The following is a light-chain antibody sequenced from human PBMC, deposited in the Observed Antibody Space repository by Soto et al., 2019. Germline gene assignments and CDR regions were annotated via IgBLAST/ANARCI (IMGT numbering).Light chain of an antibody. CDR3: EQYDNLLALT. Sequence: DIQMTQSPSSLSASVGDRVTIACQASQDISKYLNWYQFRPGQAPKLLIYDASNLETGVPSRFRGSGSGTHFTLTTISLQPEDVATYYCEQYDNLLALTFGGGTKVQIK. CDR1: QDISKY. V-gene: IGKV1-33*01. CDR2: DAS. J-gene: IGKJ4*01.